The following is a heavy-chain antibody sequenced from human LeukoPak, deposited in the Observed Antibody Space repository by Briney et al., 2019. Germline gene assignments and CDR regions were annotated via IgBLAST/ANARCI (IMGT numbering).Heavy chain of an antibody. CDR1: VDSVSSNNAA. Sequence: SQTLSLTCAISVDSVSSNNAAWNWIRQSPSRGLEWLGRTYYRSKWYNDYAVSVKSRITINPDTSKNQFSLQLNSVTPEDTAVYVCARAQIALAGPKVYWGKATQNTISS. CDR2: TYYRSKWYN. D-gene: IGHD3-3*02. J-gene: IGHJ4*02. CDR3: ARAQIALAGPKVY. V-gene: IGHV6-1*01.